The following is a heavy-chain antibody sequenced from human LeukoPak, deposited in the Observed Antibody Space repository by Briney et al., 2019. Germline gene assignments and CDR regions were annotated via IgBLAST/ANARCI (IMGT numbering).Heavy chain of an antibody. Sequence: GGSLRLFCAASGFTFSSYSMNWVRQAPGKGLEWVSSISSSSSYIYYADSVKGRFTISRDNAKNSLYLQMNSLRAEDTVVYYCARDSGYCSSTSCFLGYYYYYMDVWGKGTTVTVSS. CDR3: ARDSGYCSSTSCFLGYYYYYMDV. J-gene: IGHJ6*03. CDR1: GFTFSSYS. D-gene: IGHD2-2*01. V-gene: IGHV3-21*01. CDR2: ISSSSSYI.